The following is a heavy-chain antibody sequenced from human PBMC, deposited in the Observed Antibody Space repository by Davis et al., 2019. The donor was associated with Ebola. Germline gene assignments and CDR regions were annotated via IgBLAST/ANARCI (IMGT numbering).Heavy chain of an antibody. V-gene: IGHV3-73*01. Sequence: GSLRLSCAASGFTFSGSAMHWVRQASGKGLEWVGRIRSKANSYATAYAASVKGRFTISRDDSKNTAYLQMNSLKTEDTAVYYCARVRSSWYQEFDYWGQGTLVTVSS. CDR2: IRSKANSYAT. D-gene: IGHD6-13*01. CDR1: GFTFSGSA. CDR3: ARVRSSWYQEFDY. J-gene: IGHJ4*02.